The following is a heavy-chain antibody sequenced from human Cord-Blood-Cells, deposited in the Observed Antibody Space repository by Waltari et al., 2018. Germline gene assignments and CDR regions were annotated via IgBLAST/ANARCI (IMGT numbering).Heavy chain of an antibody. CDR2: YDPEDSET. J-gene: IGHJ4*02. V-gene: IGHV1-24*01. Sequence: QVQLVQSGAEVKKPGASVKVSCKVYGYTLTELSMHWVRQAPGKGLEWMGGYDPEDSETIYAQTFQGRFTMTEDTSTDTAYMELSSLRSEDTAVYYCATDPAHDSSGYYYDYWGQGTLVTVSS. D-gene: IGHD3-22*01. CDR3: ATDPAHDSSGYYYDY. CDR1: GYTLTELS.